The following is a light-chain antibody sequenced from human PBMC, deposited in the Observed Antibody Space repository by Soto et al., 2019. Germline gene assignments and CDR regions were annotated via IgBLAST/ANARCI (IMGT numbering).Light chain of an antibody. CDR2: SNN. Sequence: QSVLTQPPSASGTPGQRVTISCSGSSSNIGSNTVNWYQQLPGTAPKLLIYSNNQRPSGVPDRFSGSKSGTSASLAISGLQSDDEADYYCAAWDDSLEGVFGTGTKVTVL. J-gene: IGLJ1*01. CDR3: AAWDDSLEGV. V-gene: IGLV1-44*01. CDR1: SSNIGSNT.